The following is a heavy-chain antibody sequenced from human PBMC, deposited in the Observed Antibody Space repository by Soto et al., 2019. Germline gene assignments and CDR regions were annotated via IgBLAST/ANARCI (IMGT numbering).Heavy chain of an antibody. J-gene: IGHJ5*02. V-gene: IGHV3-23*01. CDR2: ISGSGGST. CDR1: GFTFSSYA. D-gene: IGHD6-13*01. Sequence: EVQLLESGGGLVQPGGSLRLSCAASGFTFSSYAMSWVRQAPGKGLEWVSAISGSGGSTYYADSVKGRFTFSRDNSKNTLYLQMNSLRAEDTAVYYCAKDGGGSWYSYPFDPWGQGTLVTVSS. CDR3: AKDGGGSWYSYPFDP.